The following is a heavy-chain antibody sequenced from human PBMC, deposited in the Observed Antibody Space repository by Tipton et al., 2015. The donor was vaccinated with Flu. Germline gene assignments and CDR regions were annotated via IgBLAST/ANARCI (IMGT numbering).Heavy chain of an antibody. J-gene: IGHJ5*02. CDR2: VRSKAYGGTT. CDR3: TRGAYVRDLCDP. Sequence: VQLVQSGGGLVQPGRSLRLSCTASGFTFGDYAMGWFRQAPGEGLEWVGFVRSKAYGGTTESSASVKARFTISRDDSKNIAYLQMNSLKTEDTAVYYCTRGAYVRDLCDPWGQRTLVTVSS. V-gene: IGHV3-49*03. CDR1: GFTFGDYA. D-gene: IGHD3-16*01.